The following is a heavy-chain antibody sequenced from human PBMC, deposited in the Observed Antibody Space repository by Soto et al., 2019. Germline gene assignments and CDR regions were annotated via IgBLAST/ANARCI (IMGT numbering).Heavy chain of an antibody. Sequence: QVQLVESGGGLVKPGGSLRLSCAVSGFTFSGYYMSWIRQAPGKGLEWVSDISANSTYTKYADSVKGRFTIPRDNAQKSLYLQMNSLRAEDTAVYYCARGGFYYEFDYWGQGTLVTVSS. CDR2: ISANSTYT. V-gene: IGHV3-11*05. CDR3: ARGGFYYEFDY. CDR1: GFTFSGYY. J-gene: IGHJ4*02. D-gene: IGHD3-22*01.